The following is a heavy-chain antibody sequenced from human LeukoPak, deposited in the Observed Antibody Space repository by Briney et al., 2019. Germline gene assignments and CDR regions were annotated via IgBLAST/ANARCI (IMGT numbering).Heavy chain of an antibody. J-gene: IGHJ2*01. CDR2: IYYSGST. D-gene: IGHD2-8*01. V-gene: IGHV4-59*08. Sequence: SETLSLTCTVSGGSISSYYWSWIRQPPGKGLEWIGYIYYSGSTNYNPSLKSRVTISVDTSKNQFSLKLSSVTAADTTVYYCARHVLRNWYFDLWGRGTLVTVSS. CDR1: GGSISSYY. CDR3: ARHVLRNWYFDL.